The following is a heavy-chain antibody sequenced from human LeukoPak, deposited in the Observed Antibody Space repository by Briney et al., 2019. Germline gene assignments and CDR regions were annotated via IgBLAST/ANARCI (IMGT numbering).Heavy chain of an antibody. J-gene: IGHJ5*02. CDR3: ARGRGLWFGELLTWFDP. Sequence: SETLSLTCTVSDDSISSSNYYWSWIRQPPGTGLEWIGEINHSGSTNYNPSLKSRVTISVDTSKNQFSLKLSSVTAADTAVYYCARGRGLWFGELLTWFDPWGQGTLVTVSS. V-gene: IGHV4-39*07. CDR2: INHSGST. D-gene: IGHD3-10*01. CDR1: DDSISSSNYY.